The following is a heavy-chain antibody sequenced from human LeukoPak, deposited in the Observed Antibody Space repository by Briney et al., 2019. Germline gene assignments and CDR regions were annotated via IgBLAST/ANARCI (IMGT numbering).Heavy chain of an antibody. Sequence: SETLSLTCTVSGGSISSSSYYWGWIRQPPGKGLEWIGSIYYSGSTNYNPSLKSRVTISVDKSKNQFSLKLSSVTAADTAVYYCARDSSKYYDFWSGYPTLDYWGQGTLVTVSS. V-gene: IGHV4-39*07. CDR3: ARDSSKYYDFWSGYPTLDY. J-gene: IGHJ4*02. CDR1: GGSISSSSYY. D-gene: IGHD3-3*01. CDR2: IYYSGST.